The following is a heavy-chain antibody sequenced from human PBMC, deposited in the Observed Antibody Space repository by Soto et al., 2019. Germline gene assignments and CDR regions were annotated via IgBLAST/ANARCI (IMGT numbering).Heavy chain of an antibody. D-gene: IGHD4-17*01. CDR1: GGTFSSYA. CDR2: IIPIFGTA. J-gene: IGHJ5*02. V-gene: IGHV1-69*01. Sequence: QVQLVQSGAEVQKPGSSVKVSCKASGGTFSSYAISWVRQAPGQGLEWMGGIIPIFGTANYAQKFQGRVTITADESTSTAYMELRSLRSEDTAVYYCARDKTVTPQDHWFDPWGQGTLVTVSS. CDR3: ARDKTVTPQDHWFDP.